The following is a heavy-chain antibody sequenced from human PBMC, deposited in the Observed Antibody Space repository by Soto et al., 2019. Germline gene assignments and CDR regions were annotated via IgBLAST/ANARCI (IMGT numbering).Heavy chain of an antibody. V-gene: IGHV5-51*01. J-gene: IGHJ3*02. D-gene: IGHD3-22*01. CDR3: ARPYYYEQGDAFAI. CDR2: IHPGDSDT. Sequence: GQSLKISCNGSGYSFTSYWIGWVRQMPGKGLEWMGIIHPGDSDTSYSPSFQGQVTISADKSISTAYLQWSSLKASDTAMYYCARPYYYEQGDAFAILGQGTMVTVSS. CDR1: GYSFTSYW.